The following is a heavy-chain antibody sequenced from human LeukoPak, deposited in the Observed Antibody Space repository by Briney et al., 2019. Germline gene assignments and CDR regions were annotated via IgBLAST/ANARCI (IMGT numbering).Heavy chain of an antibody. V-gene: IGHV4-4*02. J-gene: IGHJ4*02. D-gene: IGHD1-1*01. Sequence: SGTLSLTCALSGASISNTNWWTWVRQPPGKGLEWIGEIYHSGSTNYNPSLKSRVTISVDTSKNQFSLKLSSVTAADTAVYYCARIMATGSTGRGYFDYWGQGTLVTVSS. CDR2: IYHSGST. CDR3: ARIMATGSTGRGYFDY. CDR1: GASISNTNW.